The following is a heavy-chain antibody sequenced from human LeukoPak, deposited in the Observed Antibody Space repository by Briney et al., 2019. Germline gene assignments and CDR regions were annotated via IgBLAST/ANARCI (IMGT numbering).Heavy chain of an antibody. Sequence: ASVKVTCKASGYTLTSYYMHWVRQAPGQGLEWMRIINPSGGSTSYAQKFQGRVTMTRDTSISTAYMELSRLRSDDTAVYYCARDEYSSGRNWFDPWGQGTLVTVSS. D-gene: IGHD3-22*01. J-gene: IGHJ5*02. CDR1: GYTLTSYY. CDR2: INPSGGST. V-gene: IGHV1-46*01. CDR3: ARDEYSSGRNWFDP.